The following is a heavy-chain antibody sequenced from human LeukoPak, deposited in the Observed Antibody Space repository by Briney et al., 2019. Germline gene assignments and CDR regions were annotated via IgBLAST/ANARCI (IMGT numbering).Heavy chain of an antibody. CDR3: ARAVDMGGHFDY. Sequence: GGSLRLSCAASGFTVSSNYMSWVRQAPGKGLEWVSVIYSGGRTYYADSVKGRFTISRDNSKNTVNLQMNSLRAEDTAVYYCARAVDMGGHFDYWGQGTLVTVSS. V-gene: IGHV3-66*01. J-gene: IGHJ4*02. D-gene: IGHD5-12*01. CDR1: GFTVSSNY. CDR2: IYSGGRT.